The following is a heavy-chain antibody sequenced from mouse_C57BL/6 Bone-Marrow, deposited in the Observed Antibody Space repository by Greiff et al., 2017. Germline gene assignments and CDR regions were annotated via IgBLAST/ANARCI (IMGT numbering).Heavy chain of an antibody. CDR3: ESNCYGGSYDY. V-gene: IGHV5-6*01. J-gene: IGHJ2*01. CDR1: GFTFSSYG. CDR2: ISSGGSYT. D-gene: IGHD1-1*01. Sequence: EVQLLESGGDLVKPGGSLKLSCAASGFTFSSYGMSWVRQTPDKRLEWVATISSGGSYTYYPDSVKGRFTISRDNAKNTLYLQMSRLKSEDTAMSSCESNCYGGSYDYWGQGTTLTVSS.